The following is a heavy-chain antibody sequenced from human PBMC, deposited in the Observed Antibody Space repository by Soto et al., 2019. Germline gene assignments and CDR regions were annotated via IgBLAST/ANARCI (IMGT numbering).Heavy chain of an antibody. CDR1: GYPFTSYY. V-gene: IGHV1-46*03. CDR3: ARSRITMVRGVSSHFDY. D-gene: IGHD3-10*01. CDR2: INPSGGST. Sequence: GASLKVSCKASGYPFTSYYIHWVRQAPGQGLEWMGIINPSGGSTSYAQKFQGRVTMTRDTSTSTVYMELSSLRSEDTAVYYCARSRITMVRGVSSHFDYWGQGTLVTVSS. J-gene: IGHJ4*02.